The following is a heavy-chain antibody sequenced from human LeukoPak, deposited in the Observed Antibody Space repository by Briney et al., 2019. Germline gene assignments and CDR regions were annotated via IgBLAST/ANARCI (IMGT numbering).Heavy chain of an antibody. CDR3: ARDFGVTVRPFSLFY. CDR1: GYTFTAYY. J-gene: IGHJ4*02. CDR2: INPNSGVT. D-gene: IGHD6-6*01. Sequence: GASVKVSCKASGYTFTAYYMHWVRQAPGQGPEWMGWINPNSGVTNYAQKFQGRVIMTSDTSISTAYMEFSRLRSDDTAMYYCARDFGVTVRPFSLFYGGQGTLVTVSS. V-gene: IGHV1-2*02.